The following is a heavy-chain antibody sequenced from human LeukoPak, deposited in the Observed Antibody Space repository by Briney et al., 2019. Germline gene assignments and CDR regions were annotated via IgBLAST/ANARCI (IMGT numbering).Heavy chain of an antibody. Sequence: SETLSLTCAVYGGSLSGYYWSWIRQPPGKGLEWIGEINHSGSTNYNPSLKSRVTISVDTSKNQFSLKLSSVTAADTAVYYCARGLSELRFLEWLLLDAFDIWGQGTMVTVSS. V-gene: IGHV4-34*01. CDR2: INHSGST. D-gene: IGHD3-3*01. J-gene: IGHJ3*02. CDR3: ARGLSELRFLEWLLLDAFDI. CDR1: GGSLSGYY.